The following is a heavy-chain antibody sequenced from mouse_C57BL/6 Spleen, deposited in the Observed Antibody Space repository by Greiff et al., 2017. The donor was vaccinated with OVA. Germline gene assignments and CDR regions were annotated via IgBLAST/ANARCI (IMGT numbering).Heavy chain of an antibody. CDR3: ASSMITTRPLAY. CDR2: ISYDGSN. CDR1: GYSITSGYY. J-gene: IGHJ3*01. V-gene: IGHV3-6*01. D-gene: IGHD2-4*01. Sequence: EVQLQESGPGLVKPSQSLSLTCSVTGYSITSGYYWNWIRQFPGNKLEWMGYISYDGSNNYNPSLKNRISITRDTSKNQFFLKLNSLTTEDTATYYFASSMITTRPLAYWGQGTLVTVSA.